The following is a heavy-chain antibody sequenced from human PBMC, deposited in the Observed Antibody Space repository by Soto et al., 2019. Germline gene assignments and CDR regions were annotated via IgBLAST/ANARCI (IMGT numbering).Heavy chain of an antibody. J-gene: IGHJ5*02. CDR1: GYTFTSYG. V-gene: IGHV1-18*01. CDR3: ARDVFPSMTIFGVGNKNWFDP. Sequence: ASVKVSCKASGYTFTSYGISWVRQAPGQGLEWMGWISAYNGNTNYAQKLQGRVTMTTDTSTSTAYMELRSLRSDDTAVYYCARDVFPSMTIFGVGNKNWFDPWGQGTLVPVSS. D-gene: IGHD3-3*01. CDR2: ISAYNGNT.